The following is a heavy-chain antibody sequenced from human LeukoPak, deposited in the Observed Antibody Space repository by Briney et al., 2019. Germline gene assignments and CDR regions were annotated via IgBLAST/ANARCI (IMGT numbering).Heavy chain of an antibody. D-gene: IGHD2-8*01. J-gene: IGHJ6*03. CDR3: ARDRLGYCTNGVCSLGGYYYYMDV. Sequence: SETLSLTCTVSGGSISSYYWSWIRQPAGKGLEWIGRIYTSGSTNYNPSLKSRVTMSVDTSKNQFSLKLSSVTAADTAVYYCARDRLGYCTNGVCSLGGYYYYMDVWGKGTTVTVSS. CDR2: IYTSGST. V-gene: IGHV4-4*07. CDR1: GGSISSYY.